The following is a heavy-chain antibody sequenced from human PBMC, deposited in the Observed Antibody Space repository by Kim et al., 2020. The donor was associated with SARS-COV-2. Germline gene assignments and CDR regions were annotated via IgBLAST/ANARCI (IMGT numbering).Heavy chain of an antibody. Sequence: VKGRFTISSDNSKNTLYLQMNSLRAEDTAVYYCARGGLYGSGSYYRAFDYWGQGTLVTVSS. V-gene: IGHV3-30*01. J-gene: IGHJ4*02. D-gene: IGHD3-10*01. CDR3: ARGGLYGSGSYYRAFDY.